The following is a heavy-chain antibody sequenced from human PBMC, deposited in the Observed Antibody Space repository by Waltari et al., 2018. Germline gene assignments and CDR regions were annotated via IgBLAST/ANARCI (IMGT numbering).Heavy chain of an antibody. Sequence: ELQLVEYGGGLVKPGGAVRLSCAASRFTFSTYWKDWVRWATGQGLAWVANIKHDGSDKFYVDSVKGRFTISRDNAKNALFLQMNSLRADDTAVYYGARDRFYYDSSASSDDAFDIWGQGTMVTVSS. CDR2: IKHDGSDK. V-gene: IGHV3-7*01. D-gene: IGHD3-22*01. CDR3: ARDRFYYDSSASSDDAFDI. CDR1: RFTFSTYW. J-gene: IGHJ3*02.